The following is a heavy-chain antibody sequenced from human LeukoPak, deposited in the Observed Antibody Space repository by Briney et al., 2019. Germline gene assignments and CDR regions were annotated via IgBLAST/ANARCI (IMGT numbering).Heavy chain of an antibody. Sequence: ASVKVSCKASGYTFTSYYMHWVRQAPGQGLEWMGIITPSGGSTSYAQELQGRVTMTRDTSTSTVYMELSGLRSEDTAVYYCAREPPNEGYFDYWGQGTLVIVSS. CDR1: GYTFTSYY. J-gene: IGHJ4*02. V-gene: IGHV1-46*01. CDR2: ITPSGGST. CDR3: AREPPNEGYFDY.